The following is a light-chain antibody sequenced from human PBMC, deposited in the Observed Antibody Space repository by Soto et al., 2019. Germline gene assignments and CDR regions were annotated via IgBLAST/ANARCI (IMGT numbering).Light chain of an antibody. CDR2: GVS. Sequence: EIGLTQSAGTLSLSPGERATLSCRASQSFNSIYLAWYQQKRGQAPRLLIYGVSSRATGIPDRFSGSGSGTDFTLTISRLEPEDSAVYYCEQYGSSPRTFGQGTKVDIK. J-gene: IGKJ1*01. CDR1: QSFNSIY. V-gene: IGKV3-20*01. CDR3: EQYGSSPRT.